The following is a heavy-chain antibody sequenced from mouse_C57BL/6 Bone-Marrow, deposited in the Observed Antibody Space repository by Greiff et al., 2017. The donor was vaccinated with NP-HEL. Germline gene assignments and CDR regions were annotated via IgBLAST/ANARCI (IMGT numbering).Heavy chain of an antibody. CDR2: IYPRSGNT. CDR3: ARLGYYYYFDY. V-gene: IGHV1-81*01. Sequence: QVQLKESGAQLARPGASVKLSCKASGYTFTSYGLRWVKQRTGQGLEWIGEIYPRSGNTYYNEKFKGKATLTVDKSSSTAYMELSSLTSDDSAVYFCARLGYYYYFDYWGQGTLLTVSS. D-gene: IGHD2-3*01. CDR1: GYTFTSYG. J-gene: IGHJ2*01.